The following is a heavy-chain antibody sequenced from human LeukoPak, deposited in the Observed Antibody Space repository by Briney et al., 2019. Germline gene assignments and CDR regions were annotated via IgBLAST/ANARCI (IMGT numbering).Heavy chain of an antibody. CDR3: AKEGSSSSWYDFAYYFDY. CDR2: ISGSGGST. D-gene: IGHD6-13*01. J-gene: IGHJ4*02. V-gene: IGHV3-23*01. Sequence: GGSLRLSCAASGFTFSSYAMSWVRQAPGKGLEWVSAISGSGGSTYYADSVKGRFTISRDNSKNTLYLQMNSLRAEDTAVYYRAKEGSSSSWYDFAYYFDYWGQGTLVTVSS. CDR1: GFTFSSYA.